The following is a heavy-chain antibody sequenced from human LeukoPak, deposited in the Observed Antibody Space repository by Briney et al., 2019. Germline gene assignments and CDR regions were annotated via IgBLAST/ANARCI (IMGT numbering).Heavy chain of an antibody. CDR1: GYSFTSYW. CDR3: ARQAVRLGDISLSSDI. V-gene: IGHV5-10-1*01. D-gene: IGHD3-16*02. Sequence: GESLKISCKGSGYSFTSYWISLVRQMPGKGLEWMGRFDPSDSYTNYSPSFQGHVTLSTDKSISTAALQWSSLKASDTAMYYCARQAVRLGDISLSSDIWGQGRMVTVSS. J-gene: IGHJ3*02. CDR2: FDPSDSYT.